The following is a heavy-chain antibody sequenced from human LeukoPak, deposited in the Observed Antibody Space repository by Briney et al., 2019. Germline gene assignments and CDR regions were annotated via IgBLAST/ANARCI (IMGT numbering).Heavy chain of an antibody. CDR3: ARGDYSNGYPYQIDS. CDR2: INPSRGDT. V-gene: IGHV1-2*02. D-gene: IGHD3-3*01. CDR1: GYSFTDYH. J-gene: IGHJ5*01. Sequence: GASVKVSCKASGYSFTDYHINWVRQAPGQGLEWMGWINPSRGDTRYAQKFQDRVTVTRDTPITTAFLDLSSLTPDDTAVYYCARGDYSNGYPYQIDSWGQGTLVTVSS.